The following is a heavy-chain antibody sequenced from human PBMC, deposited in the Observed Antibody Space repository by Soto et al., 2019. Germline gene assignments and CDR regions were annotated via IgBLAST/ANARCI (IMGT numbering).Heavy chain of an antibody. Sequence: QVQLVQSGAEVKKPGSSVKVSCKASGGTFSSYAISWVRQAPGQGLEWMGGIIPIFGTANYAQKFQGRVXXXXXXXXXXXXXXXXXXXXXXXXXXXXXXXXXXYYSSSWGNWFDPWGQGTLVTVSS. CDR2: IIPIFGTA. J-gene: IGHJ5*02. D-gene: IGHD6-13*01. CDR3: XXXXXXYYSSSWGNWFDP. V-gene: IGHV1-69*01. CDR1: GGTFSSYA.